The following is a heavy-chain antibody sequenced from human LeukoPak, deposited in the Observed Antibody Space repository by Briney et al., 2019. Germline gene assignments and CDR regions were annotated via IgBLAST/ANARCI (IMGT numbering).Heavy chain of an antibody. D-gene: IGHD3-9*01. J-gene: IGHJ6*02. CDR3: AREGEYYDILTGYRFQDYYYGMDV. V-gene: IGHV3-21*01. Sequence: GGSLRLSCAASGFTFSSYSMNWVRQAPGKGLEWVSSISSSSSYIYYADSVKGRFTISRDNAKNSLYLKMNSLRAEDTAVYYCAREGEYYDILTGYRFQDYYYGMDVWGQGTTVTVSS. CDR1: GFTFSSYS. CDR2: ISSSSSYI.